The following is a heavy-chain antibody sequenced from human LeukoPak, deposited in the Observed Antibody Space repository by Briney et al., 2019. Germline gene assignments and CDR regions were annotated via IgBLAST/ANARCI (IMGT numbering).Heavy chain of an antibody. CDR3: ARAPVAKQRGKPFDY. V-gene: IGHV4-39*01. CDR1: GGSISSSSYY. J-gene: IGHJ4*02. CDR2: IYYSGST. D-gene: IGHD5-12*01. Sequence: PSETLSLTCTVSGGSISSSSYYWGWIRQPPGKGLEWIGSIYYSGSTYYNPSPKSRVTISVDTSKNQCSLKLSSVPAADTAVYYCARAPVAKQRGKPFDYWGQGTLVTVSS.